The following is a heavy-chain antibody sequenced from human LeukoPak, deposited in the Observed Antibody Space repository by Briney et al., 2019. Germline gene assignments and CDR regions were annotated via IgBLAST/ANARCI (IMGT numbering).Heavy chain of an antibody. CDR2: IYYSGST. V-gene: IGHV4-39*01. D-gene: IGHD6-19*01. CDR1: GDSISSGSYY. CDR3: ARNSSGWSFDY. Sequence: SETLSLTCTVPGDSISSGSYYWGWLRQSPGKDLEWIGSIYYSGSTHYNPSLKSRVTISVDTSKKQFSLKLSSVTAADTAVYYCARNSSGWSFDYWGQGTLVTVSS. J-gene: IGHJ4*01.